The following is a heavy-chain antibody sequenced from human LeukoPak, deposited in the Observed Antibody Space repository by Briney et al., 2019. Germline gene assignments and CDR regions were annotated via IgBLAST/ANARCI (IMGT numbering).Heavy chain of an antibody. D-gene: IGHD3-3*01. CDR1: GFTFSSYS. V-gene: IGHV3-21*01. CDR2: TSSSSSYI. CDR3: ARDDHFDYDFWSGYFSSGFEEKYYFDY. J-gene: IGHJ4*02. Sequence: GGSLRLSCAASGFTFSSYSMNWVRQAPGKGLEWVSSTSSSSSYIYYADSVKGRFTISRDNAKNSLYLQMNSLRAEDTAVYYCARDDHFDYDFWSGYFSSGFEEKYYFDYWGQGTLVTVSS.